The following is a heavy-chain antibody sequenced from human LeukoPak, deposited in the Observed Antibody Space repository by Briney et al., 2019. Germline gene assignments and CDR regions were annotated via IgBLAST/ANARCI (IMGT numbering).Heavy chain of an antibody. CDR2: IYYSGST. V-gene: IGHV4-39*01. J-gene: IGHJ4*02. CDR3: ARLSPYLGSGSSAFPDDF. CDR1: GGPISSSRYY. D-gene: IGHD3-10*01. Sequence: SETLSLTCTVSGGPISSSRYYWGWVRQPPGKGLEWIGSIYYSGSTYYNPSLKSRVTITVDTAKNQFSLKLSSMTAADTAVGYCARLSPYLGSGSSAFPDDFWGQGTLVTVSS.